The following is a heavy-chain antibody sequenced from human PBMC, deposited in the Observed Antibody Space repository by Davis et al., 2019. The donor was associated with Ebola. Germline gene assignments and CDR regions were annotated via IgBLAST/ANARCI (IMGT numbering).Heavy chain of an antibody. V-gene: IGHV3-30-3*01. D-gene: IGHD3-16*02. CDR2: ISYDGSNK. J-gene: IGHJ6*02. CDR1: GFTFSSYA. Sequence: GGSLRLSCAASGFTFSSYAMHWVRQAPGKGLEWVAVISYDGSNKYYADSVKGRFTISRDNAKNTLYLQMNSLRAEDTAVYYCARSLKGASVSTYYGMDVWGQGTTVTVSS. CDR3: ARSLKGASVSTYYGMDV.